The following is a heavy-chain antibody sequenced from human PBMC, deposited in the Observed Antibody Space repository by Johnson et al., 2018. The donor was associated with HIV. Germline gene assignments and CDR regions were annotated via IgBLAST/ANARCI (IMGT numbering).Heavy chain of an antibody. D-gene: IGHD7-27*01. CDR3: ARDPPWGFSTFDM. J-gene: IGHJ3*02. CDR2: TYYRSKWIT. V-gene: IGHV6-1*01. CDR1: GDSVSNNGAA. Sequence: QVQLQQSGPGLVKPSQTLSVTCAISGDSVSNNGAAWNWIRQSPSRGLEWLGRTYYRSKWITDYAASVKSRISINPDTSKNHFSLQLNSVTPEDTAVYFCARDPPWGFSTFDMWGQGTMVTVSS.